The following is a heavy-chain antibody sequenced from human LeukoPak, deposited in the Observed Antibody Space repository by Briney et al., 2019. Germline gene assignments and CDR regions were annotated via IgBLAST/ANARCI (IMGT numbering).Heavy chain of an antibody. D-gene: IGHD6-13*01. V-gene: IGHV5-10-1*01. J-gene: IGHJ4*02. CDR1: GYSFTSYW. CDR3: ARHYGAAGDFDY. Sequence: PGESLKISCKGSGYSFTSYWISWVRQMPRKGLEWMGRIDPSDSYTNYSPSFEGHVTISADKSISTAYLQWSSLKASDIATYYCARHYGAAGDFDYWGQGTLVTVSS. CDR2: IDPSDSYT.